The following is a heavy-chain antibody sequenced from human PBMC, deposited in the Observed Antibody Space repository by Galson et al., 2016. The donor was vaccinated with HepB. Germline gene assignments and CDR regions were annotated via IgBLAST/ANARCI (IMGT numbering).Heavy chain of an antibody. Sequence: SVKVSCKASGYTFTDYGISWVRQAPGQGLEWMGWISPYNGNTNYAQKVQGRVTMTTDTSTSTAYMELRSLRSDDTAMYYCARYCYRTGSYISNWDVWGQGTTITVSS. D-gene: IGHD2-2*02. J-gene: IGHJ6*02. CDR1: GYTFTDYG. V-gene: IGHV1-18*01. CDR2: ISPYNGNT. CDR3: ARYCYRTGSYISNWDV.